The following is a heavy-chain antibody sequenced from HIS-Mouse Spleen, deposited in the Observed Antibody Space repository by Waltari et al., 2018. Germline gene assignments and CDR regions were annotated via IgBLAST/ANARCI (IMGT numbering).Heavy chain of an antibody. CDR2: IYYSGST. CDR3: ARGVFGWGSRKGFDY. CDR1: GGSISSGDSY. D-gene: IGHD3-9*01. Sequence: QVQLQESGPGLVKPSQTLSLTCTVSGGSISSGDSYWSWIGQPPGKGLEWIGYIYYSGSTYYNPSLKSRVTISVDTSKNQFSLKLSSVTAADTAVYYCARGVFGWGSRKGFDYWGQGTLVTVSS. J-gene: IGHJ4*02. V-gene: IGHV4-30-4*01.